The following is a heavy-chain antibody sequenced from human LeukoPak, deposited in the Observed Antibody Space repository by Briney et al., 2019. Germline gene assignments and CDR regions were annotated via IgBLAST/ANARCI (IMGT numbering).Heavy chain of an antibody. Sequence: GGSLRLSCAASGFTVSSNYMSWVRQAPGKGLEWASVIYSGGSTYYADSVKGRFTISRDNSKNTLYLQMNSLRAEDTAVYYCARESGSYSDAFDIWGQGTMVTVSS. D-gene: IGHD1-26*01. CDR2: IYSGGST. V-gene: IGHV3-53*01. CDR3: ARESGSYSDAFDI. J-gene: IGHJ3*02. CDR1: GFTVSSNY.